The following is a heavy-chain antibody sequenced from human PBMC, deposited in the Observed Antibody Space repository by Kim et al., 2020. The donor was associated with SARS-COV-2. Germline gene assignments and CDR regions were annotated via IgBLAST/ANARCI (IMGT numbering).Heavy chain of an antibody. CDR2: IWYDGSNK. CDR1: GFTFSSYG. CDR3: ARAACSSTSCYNYFDY. J-gene: IGHJ4*02. Sequence: GGSLRLSCAASGFTFSSYGMHWVRQAPGKGLEWVAVIWYDGSNKYYADSVKGRFTISRDNSKNTLYLQMNSLRAEDTAVYYCARAACSSTSCYNYFDYWGQGTLVTVSS. D-gene: IGHD2-2*01. V-gene: IGHV3-33*01.